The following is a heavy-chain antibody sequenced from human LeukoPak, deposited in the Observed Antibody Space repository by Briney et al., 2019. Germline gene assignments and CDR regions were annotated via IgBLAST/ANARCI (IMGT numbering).Heavy chain of an antibody. Sequence: SETLSLTCAVYGGSFSGCYWSWIRQPPGKGLEWIGEINHSGSTNYNPSLKSRVTISVDTSKNQFSLKLSSVTAADTAVYYCARGLVGGVYDYWGQGTLVTVSS. CDR3: ARGLVGGVYDY. CDR2: INHSGST. D-gene: IGHD3-16*01. CDR1: GGSFSGCY. J-gene: IGHJ4*02. V-gene: IGHV4-34*01.